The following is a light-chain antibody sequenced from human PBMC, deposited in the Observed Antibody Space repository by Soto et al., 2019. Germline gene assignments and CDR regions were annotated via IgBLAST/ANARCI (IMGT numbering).Light chain of an antibody. CDR2: DVS. Sequence: QSAMTQPASVSGSPGLSITMSCTGTSSDVGGYNYVSWYQQHPGKAPKLMIYDVSNRPSGVSNRFSGSKSGNTASLTISGLQAEDEAEYYCSSYTSSGTYVFGSGTKLTVL. V-gene: IGLV2-14*01. CDR1: SSDVGGYNY. J-gene: IGLJ1*01. CDR3: SSYTSSGTYV.